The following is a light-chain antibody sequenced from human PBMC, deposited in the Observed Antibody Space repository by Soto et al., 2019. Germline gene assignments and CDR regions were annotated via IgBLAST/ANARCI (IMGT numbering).Light chain of an antibody. CDR3: QQAATFPLT. CDR2: SAT. Sequence: DIQLTQSPSFLAASVGDRVTITCRASQGIASFLAWYQQKPGKAPKLLIYSATTLQTGVSSRFSGSRSGPEFTLTISSLQPEDFATYYCQQAATFPLTFGGGTDVEI. V-gene: IGKV1-9*01. CDR1: QGIASF. J-gene: IGKJ4*01.